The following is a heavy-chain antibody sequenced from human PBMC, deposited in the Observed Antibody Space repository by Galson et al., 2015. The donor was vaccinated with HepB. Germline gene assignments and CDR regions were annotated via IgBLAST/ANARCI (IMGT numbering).Heavy chain of an antibody. D-gene: IGHD1-26*01. CDR3: ARAGVAEKGAGFDY. CDR2: IYYSGST. V-gene: IGHV4-39*07. Sequence: LTCTVSGGSISSSSYYWGWIRQPPGKGLEWIGSIYYSGSTYYNPSLKSRVTISVDTSKNQFSLKLSSVTAADTAVYYCARAGVAEKGAGFDYWGQGTLVTVSS. J-gene: IGHJ4*02. CDR1: GGSISSSSYY.